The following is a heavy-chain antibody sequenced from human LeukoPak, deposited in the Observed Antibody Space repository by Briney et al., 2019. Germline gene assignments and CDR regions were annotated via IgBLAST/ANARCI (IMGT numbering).Heavy chain of an antibody. V-gene: IGHV3-21*01. J-gene: IGHJ4*02. CDR2: IGRTSVDK. CDR3: VRGDSREL. CDR1: GFTFNTYT. Sequence: GGSLRLSCAASGFTFNTYTMNWVRQAPGKGLEWISSIGRTSVDKYYADSVRGRFTISRDNAKNSLYVQMNSLRAEDTAVYYCVRGDSRELWGQGTLVTVSP. D-gene: IGHD3-22*01.